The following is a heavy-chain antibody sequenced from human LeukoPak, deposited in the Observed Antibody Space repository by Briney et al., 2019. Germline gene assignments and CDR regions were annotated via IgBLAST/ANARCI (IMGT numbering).Heavy chain of an antibody. J-gene: IGHJ6*02. V-gene: IGHV3-9*01. CDR1: GFTFDDYA. Sequence: GGSLRLSCAASGFTFDDYAMHWVRQAPGKGLEWVSGISWNSGSIGYADSVKGRFTISRDNAKNSLYLQMNSLRAEDTALYYCAKEGGSGSSRYYYYYYGMDVWGQGTTVTVSS. D-gene: IGHD3-10*01. CDR3: AKEGGSGSSRYYYYYYGMDV. CDR2: ISWNSGSI.